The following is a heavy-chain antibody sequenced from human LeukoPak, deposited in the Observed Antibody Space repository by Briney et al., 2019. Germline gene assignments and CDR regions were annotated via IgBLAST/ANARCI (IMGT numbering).Heavy chain of an antibody. CDR1: GFTFSSYS. CDR3: ARATEFSGSYYGNYYFYYMDV. D-gene: IGHD1-26*01. J-gene: IGHJ6*03. Sequence: PGGSLRLSCAASGFTFSSYSMNWVRQAPGKGLEWVSYISSSSSTIYYADSVKGRFTISRDNAKNSLYLQMNSLRAEDTAVYYCARATEFSGSYYGNYYFYYMDVWGKGTTVTVSS. CDR2: ISSSSSTI. V-gene: IGHV3-48*01.